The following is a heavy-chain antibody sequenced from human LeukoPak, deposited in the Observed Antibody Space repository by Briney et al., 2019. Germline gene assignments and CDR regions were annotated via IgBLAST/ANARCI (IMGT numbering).Heavy chain of an antibody. Sequence: KYGESLKISCKGSGYSFTSYWIGWGRQMPGKGLEWMGIIYPGDSDTRYSPSFQGQVTISADKSISTAYLQWSSLKASDTAMYYCARSRKISYCSSTSCYGPGDYWGQGTLVTVSS. J-gene: IGHJ4*02. CDR2: IYPGDSDT. V-gene: IGHV5-51*01. CDR3: ARSRKISYCSSTSCYGPGDY. CDR1: GYSFTSYW. D-gene: IGHD2-2*01.